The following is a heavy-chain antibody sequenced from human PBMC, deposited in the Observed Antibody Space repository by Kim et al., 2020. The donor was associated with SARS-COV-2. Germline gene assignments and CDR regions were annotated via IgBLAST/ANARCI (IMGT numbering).Heavy chain of an antibody. CDR2: T. J-gene: IGHJ4*02. V-gene: IGHV3-23*01. Sequence: TYYADAVKGRFTISRDNCKNTLYLQMNSLTAEDTAVFYCAKDFYYGPHDFWGQGTLVSVSS. D-gene: IGHD3-10*01. CDR3: AKDFYYGPHDF.